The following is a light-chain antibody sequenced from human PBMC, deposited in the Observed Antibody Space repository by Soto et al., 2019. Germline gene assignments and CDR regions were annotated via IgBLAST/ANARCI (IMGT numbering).Light chain of an antibody. J-gene: IGKJ1*01. V-gene: IGKV3-15*01. Sequence: EIVMTQSPATLSVSPGERATLSCRASPSVSSNLAWYQQKPGQAPRLLIYGASTRATAIPVRFSGSGSGTEFTLTISSLQSEDFAVYYCQQYNNWPPGTFGQGTKVEIK. CDR3: QQYNNWPPGT. CDR1: PSVSSN. CDR2: GAS.